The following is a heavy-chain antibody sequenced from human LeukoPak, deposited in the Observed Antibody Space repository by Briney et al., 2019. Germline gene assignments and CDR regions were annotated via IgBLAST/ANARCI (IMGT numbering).Heavy chain of an antibody. CDR1: GYSFTSYW. CDR3: ARHRRQQLPLDAFDI. Sequence: GESLKISCKGSGYSFTSYWIGWVRQMPGKGLEWMGIIYPGDSDTRYSPSFQGQVTISADQSISTAYLQWSRLKASDTAMYYGARHRRQQLPLDAFDIWGQGTMVTVSS. J-gene: IGHJ3*02. CDR2: IYPGDSDT. D-gene: IGHD6-13*01. V-gene: IGHV5-51*01.